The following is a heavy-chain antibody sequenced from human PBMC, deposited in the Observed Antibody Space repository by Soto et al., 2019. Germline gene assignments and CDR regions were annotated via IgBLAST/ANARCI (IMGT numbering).Heavy chain of an antibody. J-gene: IGHJ4*02. CDR1: GDTFSRYI. D-gene: IGHD6-13*01. V-gene: IGHV1-69*02. Sequence: SVKVSCKSSGDTFSRYIITWVRQAPGQGLEWMGRIIPILGITDHAQKFQVRVTITADKSTGTAYMELSSLRSDDTAVYYCARGIGEAGKNYFDYWGQGTLVTVSS. CDR3: ARGIGEAGKNYFDY. CDR2: IIPILGIT.